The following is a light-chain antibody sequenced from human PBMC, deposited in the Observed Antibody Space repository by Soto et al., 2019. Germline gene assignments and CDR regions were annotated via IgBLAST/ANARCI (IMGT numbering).Light chain of an antibody. J-gene: IGKJ2*01. V-gene: IGKV3-15*01. CDR3: QQYNSWLAT. CDR2: GAS. CDR1: QSVNSN. Sequence: EIVMTQSPATLSVSPGERATLSCRASQSVNSNLAWYQQKPGQAPRLLIYGASTQATGIPARFSGSGSGTEFTLTISSLQSEDFAVYYCQQYNSWLATFGQGTKLEIK.